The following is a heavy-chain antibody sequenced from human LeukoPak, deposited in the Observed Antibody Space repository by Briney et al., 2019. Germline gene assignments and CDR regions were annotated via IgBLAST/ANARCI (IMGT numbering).Heavy chain of an antibody. J-gene: IGHJ3*02. CDR3: ARGTDSGTSTRGGAFEI. V-gene: IGHV3-48*04. CDR1: GFTFSSYG. Sequence: GESLRLSCAASGFTFSSYGMHWVRQAPGKGLEWVSYIGSSGSVIYYTDSVKGRFTISRDNAKNSLYLQMNSLRVEETAIYYCARGTDSGTSTRGGAFEIWGQGTMVTVSS. D-gene: IGHD1-26*01. CDR2: IGSSGSVI.